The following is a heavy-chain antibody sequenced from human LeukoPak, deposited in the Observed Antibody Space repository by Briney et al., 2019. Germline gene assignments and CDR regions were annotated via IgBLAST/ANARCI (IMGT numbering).Heavy chain of an antibody. CDR3: AKGGRYVREFIDY. J-gene: IGHJ4*02. CDR1: GFTFDDYA. CDR2: ISWNSGSI. D-gene: IGHD3-16*01. Sequence: GGSLRLSCGASGFTFDDYAMHWVRQAPGKGLEWVSGISWNSGSIGYADSVKGRFTISRDNAKKSLYLQMNSPRAEDTALYYCAKGGRYVREFIDYWGQGTLVTVSS. V-gene: IGHV3-9*01.